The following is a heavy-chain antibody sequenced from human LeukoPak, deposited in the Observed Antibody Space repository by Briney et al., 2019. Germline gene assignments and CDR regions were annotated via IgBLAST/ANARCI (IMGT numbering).Heavy chain of an antibody. CDR1: GGTFSSYT. V-gene: IGHV1-69*02. CDR3: ARAPTAYSSRRSHYYMDV. CDR2: IIPILGIA. J-gene: IGHJ6*03. D-gene: IGHD6-13*01. Sequence: ASVKASCKASGGTFSSYTISWVRQAPGQGLEWMGRIIPILGIANYAQKFQGRVTITADKSASTAYMELSSLRSEDTAVYYCARAPTAYSSRRSHYYMDVWGKGTTVTVSS.